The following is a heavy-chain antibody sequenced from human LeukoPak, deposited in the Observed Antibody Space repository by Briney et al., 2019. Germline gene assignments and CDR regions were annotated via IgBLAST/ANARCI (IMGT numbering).Heavy chain of an antibody. D-gene: IGHD3-22*01. Sequence: ASVKVSCKVSGYTLTELSMHWVRQAPGKGLEWMGGFDPEDGETIYAQKFQGRVTMTEDTSTDTAYMELGSLRSEDTAVYYCATGGGDSSGYYANFDYWGQGTLVTVSS. J-gene: IGHJ4*02. CDR3: ATGGGDSSGYYANFDY. CDR1: GYTLTELS. CDR2: FDPEDGET. V-gene: IGHV1-24*01.